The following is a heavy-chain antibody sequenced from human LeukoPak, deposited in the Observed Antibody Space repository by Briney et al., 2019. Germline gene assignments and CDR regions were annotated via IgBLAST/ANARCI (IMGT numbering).Heavy chain of an antibody. D-gene: IGHD1-20*01. CDR2: IYYSGSN. CDR1: GGSISSSSYY. V-gene: IGHV4-39*01. Sequence: SETLSLTCTVSGGSISSSSYYWGWIRQPPGTGLEWIGSIYYSGSNYYNPSRKSRLTISVDTSKNQFSLKLLSVTAADTAVYYCARLQYNWNLPPDYWGQGTLVTVSS. J-gene: IGHJ4*02. CDR3: ARLQYNWNLPPDY.